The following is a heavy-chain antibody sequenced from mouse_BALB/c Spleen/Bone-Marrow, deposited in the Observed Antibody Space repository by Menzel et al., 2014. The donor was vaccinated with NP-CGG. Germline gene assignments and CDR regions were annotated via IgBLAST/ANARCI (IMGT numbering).Heavy chain of an antibody. Sequence: SGAELVKPGASVKLSCKASGYTFTSYYMYWVKQRPGQGLEWIGEINPSNGGTNFNEKFKSRATLTVDKSSSTAYMQLSSLTSEDSAVYYCTRLPHWGQRTSVTVSS. CDR2: INPSNGGT. CDR3: TRLPH. CDR1: GYTFTSYY. D-gene: IGHD5-1*01. V-gene: IGHV1S81*02. J-gene: IGHJ4*01.